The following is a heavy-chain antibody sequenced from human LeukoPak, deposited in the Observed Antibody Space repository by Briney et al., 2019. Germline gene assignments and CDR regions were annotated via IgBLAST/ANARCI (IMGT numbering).Heavy chain of an antibody. CDR3: ARGQVVPAAIRYYYYYGMYV. V-gene: IGHV4-34*01. J-gene: IGHJ6*02. D-gene: IGHD2-2*01. Sequence: SGTLSLTCAVYGGSFSGYYWSWIRQPPGKGLEWIGEINHSGSTNYNPSLKSRVTISVDTSKNQFSLKLSSVTAADTAVYYCARGQVVPAAIRYYYYYGMYVWGQGTTVTVSS. CDR2: INHSGST. CDR1: GGSFSGYY.